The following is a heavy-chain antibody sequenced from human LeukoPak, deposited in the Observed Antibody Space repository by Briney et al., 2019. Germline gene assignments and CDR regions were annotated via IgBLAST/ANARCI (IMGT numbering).Heavy chain of an antibody. Sequence: ASVKVSCKASGYTFTTYGISWVRQAPGQGLEWMGWISVYNGNTNYAQKLQGRVTMTTDTSTSTAYMELRSLRSDDTAVYYCARESSPEPYNDFWGGNDYWGQGTLVTVSS. CDR2: ISVYNGNT. CDR1: GYTFTTYG. D-gene: IGHD3-3*01. V-gene: IGHV1-18*01. J-gene: IGHJ4*02. CDR3: ARESSPEPYNDFWGGNDY.